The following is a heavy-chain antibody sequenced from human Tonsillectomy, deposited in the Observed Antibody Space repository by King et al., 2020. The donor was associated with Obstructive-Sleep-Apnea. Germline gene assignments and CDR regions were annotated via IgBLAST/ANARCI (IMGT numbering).Heavy chain of an antibody. CDR1: GGSISSSSYY. J-gene: IGHJ4*02. CDR3: ARASSVDWLPKLYYFDY. V-gene: IGHV4-39*07. CDR2: IYYSGST. Sequence: LQLQESGPGLVKPSETLSLTCTVSGGSISSSSYYWGWIRQPPGKGLEWIGSIYYSGSTYYNPSLKSRVTISVDTSKNQFSLKLSSVTAADTAVYYCARASSVDWLPKLYYFDYWGQGTLVTVSS. D-gene: IGHD3-9*01.